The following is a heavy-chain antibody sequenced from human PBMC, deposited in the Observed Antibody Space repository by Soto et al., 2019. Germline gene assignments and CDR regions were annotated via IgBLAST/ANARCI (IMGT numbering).Heavy chain of an antibody. J-gene: IGHJ4*02. V-gene: IGHV3-21*01. Sequence: GGSLRLSCAASGFTFSSYSMNWVRQAPGKGLEWVSSISSSSSYIYYADSVKGRFTISRDNAKNSLYLQMNSLRAEDTAVYYCARYVITFGGVIAGFDYWGQGTLVTVSS. D-gene: IGHD3-16*02. CDR2: ISSSSSYI. CDR3: ARYVITFGGVIAGFDY. CDR1: GFTFSSYS.